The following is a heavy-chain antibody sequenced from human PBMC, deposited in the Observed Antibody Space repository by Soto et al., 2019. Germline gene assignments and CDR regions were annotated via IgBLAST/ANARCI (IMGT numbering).Heavy chain of an antibody. V-gene: IGHV3-7*04. D-gene: IGHD6-13*01. J-gene: IGHJ4*02. Sequence: GGSLRLSCAASGFTFSSYWMSWVRQAPGKGLEWVANIKQDGSEKYYVDSVKGRFTISRDNAKNSLYLQMNSLRAEDTAVYYCARGRIAAAGTRKAYYFDYWGQGTLVTVSS. CDR3: ARGRIAAAGTRKAYYFDY. CDR2: IKQDGSEK. CDR1: GFTFSSYW.